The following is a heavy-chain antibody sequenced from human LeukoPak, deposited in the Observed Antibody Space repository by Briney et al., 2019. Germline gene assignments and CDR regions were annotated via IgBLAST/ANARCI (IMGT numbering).Heavy chain of an antibody. V-gene: IGHV3-7*02. J-gene: IGHJ4*02. Sequence: GGPLRLSCAVSGFTFSHYWMNWVRQAPGKGLEWVASIKQDGSDKYYADSVKGRFTISRDNSKNTLFLQMNSLRAEDTAVYYCGSGTYLYYFDHWGQGTLVTVSS. CDR1: GFTFSHYW. CDR2: IKQDGSDK. D-gene: IGHD1-26*01. CDR3: GSGTYLYYFDH.